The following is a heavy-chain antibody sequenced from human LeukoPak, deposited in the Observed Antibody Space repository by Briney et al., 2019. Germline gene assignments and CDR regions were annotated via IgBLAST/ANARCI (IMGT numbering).Heavy chain of an antibody. CDR3: ARAPLGLKGAFDI. Sequence: PGGSLRLSCAASGFTFSTYGMSWVRQAPGKGLVWVSRINSDGSSTSYADSVKGRFTISRDNARNTLYLQMNSLRAEDTAVYYCARAPLGLKGAFDIWGQGTMVTVSS. J-gene: IGHJ3*02. CDR2: INSDGSST. CDR1: GFTFSTYG. V-gene: IGHV3-74*01.